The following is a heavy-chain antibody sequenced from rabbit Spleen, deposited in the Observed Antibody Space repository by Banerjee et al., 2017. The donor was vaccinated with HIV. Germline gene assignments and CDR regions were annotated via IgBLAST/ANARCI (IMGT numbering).Heavy chain of an antibody. J-gene: IGHJ4*01. CDR1: GFDLNSYG. D-gene: IGHD2-1*01. Sequence: QEQLMESGGGLVQPGGSLKLSCKASGFDLNSYGVSWVRQAPGKGLEWIGYIDPIFGSVYFASWVNGRFTVSSHNAQNTLYLQLNSLTAADTATYFCVRWGVDDYGGNLWGQGTLVTVS. CDR3: VRWGVDDYGGNL. CDR2: IDPIFGSV. V-gene: IGHV1S47*01.